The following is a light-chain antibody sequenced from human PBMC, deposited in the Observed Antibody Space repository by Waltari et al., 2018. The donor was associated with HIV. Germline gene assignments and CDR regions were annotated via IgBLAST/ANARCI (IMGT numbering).Light chain of an antibody. CDR1: ENVRRW. J-gene: IGKJ2*01. V-gene: IGKV1-5*03. Sequence: DVQMTQSPSTLSASVGDRVTITCRASENVRRWLAWYQQKPGRAPKFLIQEASTLENGLPSRFSGGCCGTEYTLTISALQPEDIATYSCQQYISNPSFGQGTKL. CDR3: QQYISNPS. CDR2: EAS.